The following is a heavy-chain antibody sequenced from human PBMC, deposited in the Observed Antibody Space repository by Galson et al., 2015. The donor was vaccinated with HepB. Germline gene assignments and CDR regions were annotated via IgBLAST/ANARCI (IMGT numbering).Heavy chain of an antibody. CDR2: ISYSGTT. D-gene: IGHD3-3*02. V-gene: IGHV4-59*12. Sequence: ETLSLTCSVSGGSLNNYYWSWIRQPPGQGLEWIGYISYSGTTKYTPALASRVSISMSASKKHLSLRLTSVAAADTAVYYCARHRSIYNSYYGLDVWGQGTTVTVSS. J-gene: IGHJ6*02. CDR1: GGSLNNYY. CDR3: ARHRSIYNSYYGLDV.